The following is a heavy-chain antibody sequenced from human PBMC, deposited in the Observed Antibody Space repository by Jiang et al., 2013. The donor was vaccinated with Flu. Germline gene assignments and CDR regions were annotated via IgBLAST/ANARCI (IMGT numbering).Heavy chain of an antibody. CDR1: GYSFTSYW. CDR3: ARQNRSITIFGVDYYYCGMDV. J-gene: IGHJ6*04. D-gene: IGHD3-3*01. V-gene: IGHV5-51*01. Sequence: GAEVKKPGESLKISCKGSGYSFTSYWIGWVRQMPGKGLEWMGIIYPGDSDTRYSPSFQGQVTISADKSISTAYLQWSSLKASDTAMYYCARQNRSITIFGVDYYYCGMDVWGKGTTVTVSS. CDR2: IYPGDSDT.